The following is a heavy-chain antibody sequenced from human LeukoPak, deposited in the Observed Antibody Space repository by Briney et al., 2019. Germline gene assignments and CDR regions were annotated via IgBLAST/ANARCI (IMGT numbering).Heavy chain of an antibody. CDR1: GFTFSSDA. V-gene: IGHV3-23*01. CDR3: AKSKGLTGLMDV. J-gene: IGHJ6*04. D-gene: IGHD2-8*02. Sequence: GGSLRLSCAASGFTFSSDAMSWVRQAPGKGLEWVSAISGSGGSTYYADSVKGRFTISRDNSKNTLYLQMNSLRAEDTAVYYCAKSKGLTGLMDVWGKGTTVTISS. CDR2: ISGSGGST.